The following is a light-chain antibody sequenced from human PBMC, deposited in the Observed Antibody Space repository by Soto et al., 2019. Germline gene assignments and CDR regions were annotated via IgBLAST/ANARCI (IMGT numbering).Light chain of an antibody. J-gene: IGKJ2*01. CDR1: QDINKY. CDR3: EQDDDLPYT. CDR2: DAS. Sequence: IQMTQSPSFLSASVGDRVTITCQASQDINKYLNWYQVKPGKAPKLLIYDASNLETGLPSRFSGSGSGTAFSLPISSLYPEDFAAYFCEQDDDLPYTFGQGTKLETK. V-gene: IGKV1-33*01.